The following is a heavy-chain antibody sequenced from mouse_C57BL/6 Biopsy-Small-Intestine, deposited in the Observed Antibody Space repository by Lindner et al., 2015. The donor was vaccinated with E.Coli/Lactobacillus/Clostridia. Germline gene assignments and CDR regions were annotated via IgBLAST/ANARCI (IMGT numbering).Heavy chain of an antibody. Sequence: SVKVSCKASEGTFNNYTIHWVRQAPGQGLEWMGRMIPILGTAHFAQKFQGRVTITADRFTSTSYMELSSLRSEDSAIYFCATGYNALAYWGQGTLVTVS. J-gene: IGHJ3*01. CDR2: MIPILGTA. CDR3: ATGYNALAY. D-gene: IGHD1-2*01. V-gene: IGHV1-77*01. CDR1: EGTFNNYT.